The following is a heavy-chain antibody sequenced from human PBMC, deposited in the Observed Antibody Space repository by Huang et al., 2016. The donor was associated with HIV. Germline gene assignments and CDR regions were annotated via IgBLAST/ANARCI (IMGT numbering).Heavy chain of an antibody. V-gene: IGHV4-34*01. CDR3: VRGPRYVSADWYARLRNYWFFDL. CDR2: INNGGMT. J-gene: IGHJ2*01. CDR1: GGSFTNYY. Sequence: QQQLQQWGAGLLKPSETLSLTCAVYGGSFTNYYWGWIRQPPGKGLEWIGEINNGGMTQYMPSLKSRVTISLDTSKNQVSLKLTSVSAADTAVYYCVRGPRYVSADWYARLRNYWFFDLWGRGSLVSVSS. D-gene: IGHD3-9*01.